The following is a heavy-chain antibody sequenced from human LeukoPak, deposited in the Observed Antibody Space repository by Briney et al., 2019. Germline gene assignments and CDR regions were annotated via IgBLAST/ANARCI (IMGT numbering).Heavy chain of an antibody. D-gene: IGHD3-10*01. J-gene: IGHJ3*02. CDR3: ARDLNYYAGSTYYDAFDI. CDR1: GGSISTHF. CDR2: IYYTGTS. Sequence: PSETLSLTCTVSGGSISTHFWTWIRQPPGKGLEFIGNIYYTGTSNYNPSLKSRVTMSIDTAKNQFSLNLSSVTAADTAVYYCARDLNYYAGSTYYDAFDIWGQGTLVTVSS. V-gene: IGHV4-59*11.